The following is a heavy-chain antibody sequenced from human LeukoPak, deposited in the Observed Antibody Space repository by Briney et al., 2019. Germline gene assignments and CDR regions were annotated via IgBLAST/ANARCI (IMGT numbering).Heavy chain of an antibody. Sequence: ASVKVSCKASGYTFPSYSMHWVRQVPGQGLEWMGIINPTGGSTTYAQKFQGRVTMTRDTSTSTVYMELSSLRSDDTAVYYCARTAARRFDYWGQGTLVTVSS. CDR1: GYTFPSYS. J-gene: IGHJ4*02. V-gene: IGHV1-46*01. D-gene: IGHD6-6*01. CDR2: INPTGGST. CDR3: ARTAARRFDY.